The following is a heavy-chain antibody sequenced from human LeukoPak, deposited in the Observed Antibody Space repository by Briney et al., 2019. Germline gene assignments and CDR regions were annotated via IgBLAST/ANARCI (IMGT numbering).Heavy chain of an antibody. CDR3: ARVKYYYDSSDQAAFDI. CDR1: GGSISSYY. CDR2: IYYSGNT. V-gene: IGHV4-59*01. Sequence: PSETLSLTCTVSGGSISSYYWSWIRQPPGKGLEWIGYIYYSGNTNYNPSLKSRVTISVDASENQFSLKLSSVTPADTAVYYCARVKYYYDSSDQAAFDIWGQGTMVTVSS. J-gene: IGHJ3*02. D-gene: IGHD3-22*01.